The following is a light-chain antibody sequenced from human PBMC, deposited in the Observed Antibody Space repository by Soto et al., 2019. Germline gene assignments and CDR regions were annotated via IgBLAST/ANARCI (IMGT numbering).Light chain of an antibody. Sequence: QSALTQPASVSGSPGQSITISCSGTNNDVGGYNLVSWYQQQPGKAPKLVIYEADKRPSGVSARFSGSRSGNMASLTISALQPEDEAEYSCCSFAGGATFVFGTGTKHTVL. CDR1: NNDVGGYNL. CDR3: CSFAGGATFV. V-gene: IGLV2-23*02. CDR2: EAD. J-gene: IGLJ1*01.